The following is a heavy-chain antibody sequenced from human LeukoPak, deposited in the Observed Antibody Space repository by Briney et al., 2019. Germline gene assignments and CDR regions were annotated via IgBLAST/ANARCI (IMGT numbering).Heavy chain of an antibody. D-gene: IGHD1-14*01. CDR1: GFTFSSYW. CDR2: IKQDGSEK. V-gene: IGHV3-7*01. J-gene: IGHJ6*02. CDR3: AGGRNYYYYGMDV. Sequence: PGGSLRLSCAASGFTFSSYWMSWVRQAPGKGLEWVANIKQDGSEKYYVDSVKGRFTISRDNAKNSLYLQMNSLRAEDTAVYYCAGGRNYYYYGMDVWGQGTTVTVSS.